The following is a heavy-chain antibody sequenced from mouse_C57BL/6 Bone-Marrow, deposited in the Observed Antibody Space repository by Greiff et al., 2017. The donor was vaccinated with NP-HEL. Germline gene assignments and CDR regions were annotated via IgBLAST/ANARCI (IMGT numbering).Heavy chain of an antibody. CDR3: TTDGYYVAY. CDR2: IDPENGDT. V-gene: IGHV14-4*01. CDR1: GFNIKDDY. Sequence: EVQLQQSGAELVRPGASVKLSCTASGFNIKDDYMHWVKQRPEQGLEWIRWIDPENGDTEYASKFQGKATITADTSSNTAYLQLSSLTSEDTAVYYCTTDGYYVAYWGQGTLVTVSA. J-gene: IGHJ3*01. D-gene: IGHD2-3*01.